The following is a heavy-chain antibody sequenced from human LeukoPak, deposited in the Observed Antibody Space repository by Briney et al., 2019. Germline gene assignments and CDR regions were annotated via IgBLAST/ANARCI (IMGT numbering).Heavy chain of an antibody. J-gene: IGHJ4*02. CDR3: ATPHELYGDLDY. Sequence: ASVKVSCKASGYTFTSYGISWVRQAPGQGLERMGWISAYNGNTKYAQKLQGRVTMTTDTSTSTAYMELRNLRSDDTAVYYCATPHELYGDLDYWGQGTLVTVSS. CDR2: ISAYNGNT. V-gene: IGHV1-18*01. D-gene: IGHD4-17*01. CDR1: GYTFTSYG.